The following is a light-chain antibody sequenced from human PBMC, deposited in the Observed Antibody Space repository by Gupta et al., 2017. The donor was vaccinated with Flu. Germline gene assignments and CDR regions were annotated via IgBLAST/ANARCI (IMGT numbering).Light chain of an antibody. CDR1: DSNIRNNY. J-gene: IGLJ3*02. CDR3: AAWDDILNGVM. Sequence: QTVMSQPPSASESPGQRITISCTGDDSNIRNNYVHWYQQVPGTAPRLVVYRNNKRPLGVPDRFSGSKSGTSASLAISGLRPEDEGIYYCAAWDDILNGVMFGGGTKLTGL. V-gene: IGLV1-47*01. CDR2: RNN.